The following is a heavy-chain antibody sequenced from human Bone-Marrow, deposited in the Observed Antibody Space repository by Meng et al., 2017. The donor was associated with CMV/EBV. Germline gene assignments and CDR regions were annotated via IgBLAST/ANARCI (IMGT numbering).Heavy chain of an antibody. J-gene: IGHJ5*02. Sequence: ASVKVSCKASGYTFTNHGISWVRQAPGQGLEWMGWVSPYNGHTNYAQMLQGRVTMTTDTSTSTAYMELRSLRSDDTAVYYCAREVAGYDFWSDRCRGGNWLDPWGQRTLVTVSS. CDR2: VSPYNGHT. D-gene: IGHD3-3*01. CDR1: GYTFTNHG. CDR3: AREVAGYDFWSDRCRGGNWLDP. V-gene: IGHV1-18*01.